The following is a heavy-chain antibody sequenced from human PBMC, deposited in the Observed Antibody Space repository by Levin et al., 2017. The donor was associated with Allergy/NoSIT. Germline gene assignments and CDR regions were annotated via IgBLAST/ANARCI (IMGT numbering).Heavy chain of an antibody. CDR1: GFSFDNYA. D-gene: IGHD3-10*01. V-gene: IGHV3-9*01. Sequence: PGGSLRLSCAASGFSFDNYAMHWVRQAPGKGLEWVSGIHWNSGFIVYADSVKGRFTISRDNAKNSLYLQMNSLRAGDTVLYYSAEDLHTYGMFYGLDVWGQGTTVTVSS. CDR2: IHWNSGFI. J-gene: IGHJ6*02. CDR3: AEDLHTYGMFYGLDV.